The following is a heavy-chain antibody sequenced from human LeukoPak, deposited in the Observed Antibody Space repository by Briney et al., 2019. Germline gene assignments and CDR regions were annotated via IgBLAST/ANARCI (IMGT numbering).Heavy chain of an antibody. D-gene: IGHD3-9*01. V-gene: IGHV1-8*03. CDR3: ARAHVLRYFDWFNYYYYYMDV. J-gene: IGHJ6*03. CDR1: GYTFTSYD. Sequence: ASVKVSCKASGYTFTSYDINWVRQATGQGLEWMGWMNPNSGNTGYAQKFQGRVTITRNTSISTAYMELSSLRSEDTAVYYCARAHVLRYFDWFNYYYYYMDVWGKGTTVTVSS. CDR2: MNPNSGNT.